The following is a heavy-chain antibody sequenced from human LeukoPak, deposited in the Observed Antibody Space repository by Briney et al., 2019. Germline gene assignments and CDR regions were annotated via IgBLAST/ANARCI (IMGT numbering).Heavy chain of an antibody. D-gene: IGHD5-24*01. V-gene: IGHV1-69*05. Sequence: SVKVSCKASGGTFSSYAISWVRQAPGQGLEWMGGIIPIFGTANYAQKFQGRVTITTDESTSTAYMELSSLRSEDTAVYYCARAVERGYYMDVWGKGTTVTVSS. CDR2: IIPIFGTA. CDR3: ARAVERGYYMDV. J-gene: IGHJ6*03. CDR1: GGTFSSYA.